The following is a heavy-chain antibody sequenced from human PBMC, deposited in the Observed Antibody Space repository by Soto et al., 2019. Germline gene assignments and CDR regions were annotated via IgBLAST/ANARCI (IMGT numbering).Heavy chain of an antibody. J-gene: IGHJ6*03. Sequence: GGSLRLSCAASGFTFSSYWMHWVRQAPGKGLVWVSRINSDGSSTSYADSVKGRFTISRDNAKNTLYLQMNSLRAEDTAVYYCARVGDIDYYYMDVWGKGTTVTVSS. D-gene: IGHD2-15*01. CDR3: ARVGDIDYYYMDV. V-gene: IGHV3-74*01. CDR2: INSDGSST. CDR1: GFTFSSYW.